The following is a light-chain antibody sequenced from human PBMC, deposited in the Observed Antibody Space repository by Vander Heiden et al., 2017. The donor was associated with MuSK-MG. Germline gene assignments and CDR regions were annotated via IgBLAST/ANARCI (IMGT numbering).Light chain of an antibody. Sequence: DIQLTQSPSSLSASVGDRVIITCRASQGIGGYIAWYRQKPGKAPELLIYAASTLQRGVPSRFSGSRSATEFTLTISSLQPEDFATYYCLQLNTYPLTFGGGTKVXIK. J-gene: IGKJ4*01. CDR2: AAS. CDR3: LQLNTYPLT. CDR1: QGIGGY. V-gene: IGKV1-9*01.